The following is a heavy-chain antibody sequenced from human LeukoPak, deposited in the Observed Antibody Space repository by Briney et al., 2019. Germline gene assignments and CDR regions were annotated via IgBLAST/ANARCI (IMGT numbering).Heavy chain of an antibody. Sequence: ASVKVSCKASGYTFTSYYIINPSDSSTNYAQIFQGRVTVTRDTSTSTVYMELSSLRSEDTAVYYCARGIWDSSGWYDAATYWGQGTLVTVSS. CDR3: ARGIWDSSGWYDAATY. D-gene: IGHD6-19*01. CDR1: GYTFTSYY. V-gene: IGHV1-46*01. CDR2: INPSDSST. J-gene: IGHJ4*02.